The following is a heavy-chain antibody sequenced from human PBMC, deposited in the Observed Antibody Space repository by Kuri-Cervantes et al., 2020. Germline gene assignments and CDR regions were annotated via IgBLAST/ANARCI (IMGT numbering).Heavy chain of an antibody. J-gene: IGHJ4*02. Sequence: GESLKISCAASGFSFNDYAMHWVRQAPGKGLQWVSSISSSSSYIYYADSVKGRFTISRDNAKNSLYLQMNSLRAEDTAVYYCARYYDSSGYYHYFDYWGQGTLVTVSS. CDR2: ISSSSSYI. CDR3: ARYYDSSGYYHYFDY. CDR1: GFSFNDYA. D-gene: IGHD3-22*01. V-gene: IGHV3-21*04.